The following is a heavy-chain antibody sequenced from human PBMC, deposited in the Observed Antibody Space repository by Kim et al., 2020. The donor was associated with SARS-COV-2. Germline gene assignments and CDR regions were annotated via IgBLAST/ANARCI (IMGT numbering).Heavy chain of an antibody. J-gene: IGHJ4*02. CDR3: TSGPYYYDSAAYYHVY. V-gene: IGHV3-49*03. CDR1: GLNFGDYA. Sequence: GGSLRLSCTTSGLNFGDYAMSWFRQAPGKGLEWVAFIRSKSYGETTEYAASVKGRFTISRDDSKRIAYLQMNGLKTEDTAVYYCTSGPYYYDSAAYYHVYGGQETLLTVPS. D-gene: IGHD3-22*01. CDR2: IRSKSYGETT.